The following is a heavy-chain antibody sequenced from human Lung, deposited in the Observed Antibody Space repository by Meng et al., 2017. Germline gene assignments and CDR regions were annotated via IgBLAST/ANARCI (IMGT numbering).Heavy chain of an antibody. CDR3: ARDQGGAGGY. J-gene: IGHJ4*02. V-gene: IGHV4-34*02. CDR1: GGAFRDYY. CDR2: INDSGSS. Sequence: QVQLQQWGAGLLKPSETLSLTCAVYGGAFRDYYWSWFRQTPGKGLEWIGDINDSGSSNSNPSLKSRVTMSVDTTKKQFSLTLNSVTAADTAVYYCARDQGGAGGYWGQGTLVTVSS. D-gene: IGHD2-15*01.